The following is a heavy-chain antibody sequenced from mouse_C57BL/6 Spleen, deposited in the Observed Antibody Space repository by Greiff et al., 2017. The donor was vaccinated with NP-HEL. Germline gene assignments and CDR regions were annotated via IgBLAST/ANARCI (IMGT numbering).Heavy chain of an antibody. J-gene: IGHJ4*01. CDR1: GYSFTGYY. D-gene: IGHD2-1*01. CDR2: INPSTGGT. V-gene: IGHV1-42*01. Sequence: EVQLQQSGPELVKPGASVKISCKASGYSFTGYYMNWVKQSPEKSLEWIGEINPSTGGTTYNQKFKAKATLTVDKSSSTAYMQLKSLTSEDSAVYCYARRGNEDAMDYWGKGTSVTVSS. CDR3: ARRGNEDAMDY.